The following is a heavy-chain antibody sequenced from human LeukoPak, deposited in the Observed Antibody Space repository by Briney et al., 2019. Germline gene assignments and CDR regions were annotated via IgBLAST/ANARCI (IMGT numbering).Heavy chain of an antibody. D-gene: IGHD6-13*01. CDR3: ARDVRYSSSWFNFDY. CDR1: GCTFTGYY. Sequence: ASVKVSCKASGCTFTGYYMHWVRQAPGQGLEWKGWISAYNGNTNYAQKLQGRVTMTTDTSTSTAYMELRSLRSDDTAVYYCARDVRYSSSWFNFDYWGQGTLVTVSS. CDR2: ISAYNGNT. J-gene: IGHJ4*02. V-gene: IGHV1-18*04.